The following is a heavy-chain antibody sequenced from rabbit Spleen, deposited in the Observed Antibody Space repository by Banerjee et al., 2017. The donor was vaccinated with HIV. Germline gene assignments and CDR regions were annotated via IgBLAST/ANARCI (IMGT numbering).Heavy chain of an antibody. CDR1: GVSFTSDCY. Sequence: QSLEESGGDLVKPGASLTLTCTASGVSFTSDCYMCWVRQAPGKGLEWIACIDTGSSGFTYFASWAKGRFTISKTSSTTVTLQMTSLTAADTATYFCARETSSGWGVVSYYFNLWGPGTLVTVS. D-gene: IGHD4-1*01. CDR2: IDTGSSGFT. V-gene: IGHV1S40*01. J-gene: IGHJ4*01. CDR3: ARETSSGWGVVSYYFNL.